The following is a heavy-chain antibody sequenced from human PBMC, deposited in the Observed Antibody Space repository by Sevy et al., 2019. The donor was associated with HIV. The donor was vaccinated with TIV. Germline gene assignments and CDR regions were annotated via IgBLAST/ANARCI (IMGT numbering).Heavy chain of an antibody. V-gene: IGHV1-18*04. D-gene: IGHD3-10*01. CDR2: ISAYNGNT. Sequence: ASVKVSCKASGYTFTNYGISWVRQAPGQGLEWMGWISAYNGNTNYAQKLQGRVTMTTDTSTSTAYMELRSLRSDDTAVYYCAGPSSGSYLMSFDYWGQGTLVTVSS. CDR1: GYTFTNYG. J-gene: IGHJ4*02. CDR3: AGPSSGSYLMSFDY.